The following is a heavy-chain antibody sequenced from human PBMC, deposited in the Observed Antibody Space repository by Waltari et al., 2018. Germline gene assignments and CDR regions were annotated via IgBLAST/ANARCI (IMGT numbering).Heavy chain of an antibody. D-gene: IGHD6-19*01. Sequence: EVHLVESGGGLVQPGRSLTLSCTASGFTFGDFSMSWFRQAPGKGWEWISFIRSNFYGGTTEYAASVKGRFTVSRDDSKTSVYLQMDSLKTEDTAVYYCSRGNGQWRVRGLFDRWGQGTLVTVSS. CDR2: IRSNFYGGTT. CDR3: SRGNGQWRVRGLFDR. CDR1: GFTFGDFS. V-gene: IGHV3-49*03. J-gene: IGHJ5*02.